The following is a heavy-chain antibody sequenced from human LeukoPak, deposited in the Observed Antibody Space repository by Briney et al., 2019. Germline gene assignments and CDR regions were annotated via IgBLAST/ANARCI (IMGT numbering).Heavy chain of an antibody. J-gene: IGHJ4*02. CDR1: GGTFSSYA. CDR2: IIPIFGTA. CDR3: ARDPDYYDSSGDFDY. V-gene: IGHV1-69*13. Sequence: SVEVSCKASGGTFSSYAISWVRQAPGQGLEWMGGIIPIFGTANYAQKFQGRVTITADESTSTAYMELSSLRSEDTAVYYCARDPDYYDSSGDFDYWGQGTLVTVSS. D-gene: IGHD3-22*01.